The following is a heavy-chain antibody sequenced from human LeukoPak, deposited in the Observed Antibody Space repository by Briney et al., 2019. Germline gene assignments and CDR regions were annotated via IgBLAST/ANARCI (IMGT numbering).Heavy chain of an antibody. CDR1: GFTFSNFG. CDR2: ISGSGDTT. D-gene: IGHD2-2*01. V-gene: IGHV3-23*01. J-gene: IGHJ4*02. Sequence: GGSLRLSCAAPGFTFSNFGMTWVSQAPGKGLEWVSTISGSGDTTYYPNSVKGRFTISRDNSKNTLYLQMNSLRAEDTAVYYCAKGGGGYLDYWGQGALVTVSS. CDR3: AKGGGGYLDY.